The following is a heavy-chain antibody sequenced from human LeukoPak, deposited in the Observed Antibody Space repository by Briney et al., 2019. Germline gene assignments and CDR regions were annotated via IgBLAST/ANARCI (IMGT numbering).Heavy chain of an antibody. CDR2: INPNSGGT. D-gene: IGHD1-26*01. CDR3: ASRASGSYQPFDY. J-gene: IGHJ4*02. V-gene: IGHV1-2*02. CDR1: GYTFTGYY. Sequence: ASVKVSCKASGYTFTGYYMHWVRQAPGQGLEWMGWINPNSGGTNYAQKFQGRVTMTRNTSISTAYMELSSLRSEDTAVYYCASRASGSYQPFDYWGQGTLVTVSS.